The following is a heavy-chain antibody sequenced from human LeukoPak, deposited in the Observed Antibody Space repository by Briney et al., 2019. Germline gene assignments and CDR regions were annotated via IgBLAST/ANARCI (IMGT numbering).Heavy chain of an antibody. D-gene: IGHD3-10*01. CDR2: ISGSGGNT. J-gene: IGHJ4*02. CDR1: GFTFSSYG. Sequence: PGGTLRLSCAASGFTFSSYGMSWVRQAPGKGLEWVSTISGSGGNTYYADSVKGRFTISRDNSKNTLYLQMNSLRAEDTAVYYCAKDYYYYGSGSYPFDYWGQGTLVTVSS. V-gene: IGHV3-23*01. CDR3: AKDYYYYGSGSYPFDY.